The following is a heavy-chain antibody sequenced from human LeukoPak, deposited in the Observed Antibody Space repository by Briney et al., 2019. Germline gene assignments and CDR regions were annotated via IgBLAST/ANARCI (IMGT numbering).Heavy chain of an antibody. J-gene: IGHJ4*02. CDR2: IGSGT. CDR1: GFTFSSYA. CDR3: AKVLAYYFDY. V-gene: IGHV3-23*01. Sequence: GGPLRLSCGASGFTFSSYAMSWVRQAPGKGLEWVSAIGSGTYYADSVKGRFTISRDNSKNTLYLQMNSLRAEDTAVYYCAKVLAYYFDYWGQGTLVTVSS.